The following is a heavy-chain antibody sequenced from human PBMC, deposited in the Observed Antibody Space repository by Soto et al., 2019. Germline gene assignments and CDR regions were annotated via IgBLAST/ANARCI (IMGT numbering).Heavy chain of an antibody. J-gene: IGHJ1*01. V-gene: IGHV4-31*03. CDR2: IYYSGST. Sequence: QVQLQESGPGLVKPSQTLSLTCTVSGGSVSGGVYYWNWIRQHPEKGLEWIGYIYYSGSTYYNPSLRSRVTISADTSKNQFSLKLSSVTVAYTAVYYCARSSVAGAGYFHHWGQGTQVIVSS. CDR1: GGSVSGGVYY. CDR3: ARSSVAGAGYFHH. D-gene: IGHD6-19*01.